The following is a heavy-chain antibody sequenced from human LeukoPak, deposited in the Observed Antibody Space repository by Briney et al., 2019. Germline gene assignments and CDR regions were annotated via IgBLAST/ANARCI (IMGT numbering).Heavy chain of an antibody. Sequence: GGSLRLSCAASGFTFSSYAMSWVRQAPGKGLEWVSAISGSGGSTYSADSVKGRFTISRDNSKNTLYLQMNSLRAEDTAVYYCAKGDLSGLKYNWFDPWGQGTLVTVSS. CDR1: GFTFSSYA. J-gene: IGHJ5*02. CDR2: ISGSGGST. CDR3: AKGDLSGLKYNWFDP. D-gene: IGHD6-19*01. V-gene: IGHV3-23*01.